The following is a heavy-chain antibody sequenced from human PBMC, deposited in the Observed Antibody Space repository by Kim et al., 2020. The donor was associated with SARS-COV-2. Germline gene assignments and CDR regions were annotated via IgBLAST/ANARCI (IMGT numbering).Heavy chain of an antibody. CDR3: AKLQGPIIHRWFFQY. D-gene: IGHD5-18*01. CDR1: GFTFGIYA. CDR2: LNYDGDNT. V-gene: IGHV3-23*01. Sequence: GGSLRLSCAASGFTFGIYAMTWARQAPGKGLEWVSTLNYDGDNTYYADSVMGRFTISRDISKNTLHLQMNSLRPEDTAVYYCAKLQGPIIHRWFFQYWG. J-gene: IGHJ1*01.